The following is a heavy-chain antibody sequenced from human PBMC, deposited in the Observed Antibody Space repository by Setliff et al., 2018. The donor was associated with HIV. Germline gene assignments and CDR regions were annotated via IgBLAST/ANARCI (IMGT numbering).Heavy chain of an antibody. CDR2: INWNGVST. Sequence: GGSLRLSCAASGFTFSSYGMNWVRQAPGKGLEWVSGINWNGVSTAYADSVKGRFTISRDNAKNTVYLQLTSLRAEDTAVYYCARGPQYNFWGGYLGLWGQGTLVTVSS. CDR3: ARGPQYNFWGGYLGL. CDR1: GFTFSSYG. V-gene: IGHV3-20*04. J-gene: IGHJ4*02. D-gene: IGHD3-3*01.